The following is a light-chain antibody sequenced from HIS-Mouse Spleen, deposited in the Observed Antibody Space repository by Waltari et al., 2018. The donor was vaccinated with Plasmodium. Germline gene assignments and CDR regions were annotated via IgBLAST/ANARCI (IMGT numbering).Light chain of an antibody. CDR1: ALPKKY. V-gene: IGLV3-10*01. CDR2: EDS. J-gene: IGLJ3*02. Sequence: SYELTQPPSVSVSPGQTARLTCSGDALPKKYAYWYQHKSGQAPVLVIYEDSKRPSGSAERVSGSSSGTKANWTIRGAQVEDEADYYCYSTDSSGNHRVFGGGTKLTVL. CDR3: YSTDSSGNHRV.